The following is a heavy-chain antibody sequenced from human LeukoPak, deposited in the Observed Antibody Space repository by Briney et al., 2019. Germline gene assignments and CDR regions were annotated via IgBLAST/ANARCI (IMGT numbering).Heavy chain of an antibody. Sequence: ASVKVSCKASGYTFTGYYMHWVRQPPGQGLEWMGWINPNSGGTNYAQKFQGRVTMTRDTSISTAYMELSRLRSDDTAVYYCARGPRYMNSMVRGVIPFDYWGQGTLVTVSS. D-gene: IGHD3-10*01. J-gene: IGHJ4*02. V-gene: IGHV1-2*02. CDR3: ARGPRYMNSMVRGVIPFDY. CDR1: GYTFTGYY. CDR2: INPNSGGT.